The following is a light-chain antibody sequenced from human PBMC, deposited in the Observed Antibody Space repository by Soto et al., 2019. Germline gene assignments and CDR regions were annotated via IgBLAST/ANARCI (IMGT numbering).Light chain of an antibody. CDR1: QSLLHSNGYNY. Sequence: DIVMTQSPLSLPVTPGEPASISCRSSQSLLHSNGYNYLDWYLQKPGQSPRLLIYLGSNRASGVPDRFTGSGSGTDFTLKISRVEADDVGVDYCRQPLQSWTFGQGTKVEIK. CDR3: RQPLQSWT. V-gene: IGKV2-28*01. J-gene: IGKJ1*01. CDR2: LGS.